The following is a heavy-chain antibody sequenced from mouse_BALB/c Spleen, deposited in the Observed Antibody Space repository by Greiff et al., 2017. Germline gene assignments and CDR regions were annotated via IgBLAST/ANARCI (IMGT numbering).Heavy chain of an antibody. Sequence: EVNVVESGGGLVQPGGSRKLSCAASGFTFSSFGMHWVRQAPEKGLEWVAYISSGSSTIYYADTVKGRFTISRDNPKNTLFLQMTSLRSEDTAMYYCARWMIRGAYWGQGTLVTVSA. J-gene: IGHJ3*01. D-gene: IGHD2-4*01. CDR1: GFTFSSFG. CDR2: ISSGSSTI. CDR3: ARWMIRGAY. V-gene: IGHV5-17*02.